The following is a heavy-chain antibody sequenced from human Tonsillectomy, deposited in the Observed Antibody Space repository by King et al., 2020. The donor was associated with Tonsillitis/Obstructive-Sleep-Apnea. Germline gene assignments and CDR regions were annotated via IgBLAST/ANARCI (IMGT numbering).Heavy chain of an antibody. D-gene: IGHD3-22*01. Sequence: VQLVESGAEVKKPGESLKLSCKGSGYRFTTYWIAWVRQMPGKGLEWMGIIYPGDSDTRYSPSFQGQVTISADKSISTAYLQWSSLKASDTAMYYCARHVGDSSGYYSALDYWGQGTLVTVSS. CDR3: ARHVGDSSGYYSALDY. J-gene: IGHJ4*02. CDR2: IYPGDSDT. V-gene: IGHV5-51*01. CDR1: GYRFTTYW.